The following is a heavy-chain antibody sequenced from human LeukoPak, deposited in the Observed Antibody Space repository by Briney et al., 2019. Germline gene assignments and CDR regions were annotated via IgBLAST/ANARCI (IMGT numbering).Heavy chain of an antibody. CDR2: IYYSGST. Sequence: SETLSLTCTVSGGSISSYYWSWIRQPPGKGLEWVGYIYYSGSTNYNPSLKSRVTISVDTSKNQFSLKLTSVTAADTALYYCARHRVGVTRDFDYWGQGTLVTVSS. J-gene: IGHJ4*02. D-gene: IGHD1-26*01. CDR3: ARHRVGVTRDFDY. CDR1: GGSISSYY. V-gene: IGHV4-59*08.